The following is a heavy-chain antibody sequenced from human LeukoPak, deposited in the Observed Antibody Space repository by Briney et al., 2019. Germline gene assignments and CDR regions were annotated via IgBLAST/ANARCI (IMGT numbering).Heavy chain of an antibody. CDR1: GFTVSSNY. J-gene: IGHJ4*02. CDR2: ISSNGGST. CDR3: ARVLYYGSGYYFDY. D-gene: IGHD3-10*01. V-gene: IGHV3-64*01. Sequence: GGSLRLSCAASGFTVSSNYMSWVRQAPGKGLEYVSAISSNGGSTYYANSVKGRFTISRDNSKNTLYLQMGSLRAEDMAVYYCARVLYYGSGYYFDYWGQGTLVTVSS.